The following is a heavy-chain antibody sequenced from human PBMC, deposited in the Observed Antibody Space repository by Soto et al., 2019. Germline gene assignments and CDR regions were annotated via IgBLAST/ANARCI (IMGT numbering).Heavy chain of an antibody. CDR1: GCTFINYS. J-gene: IGHJ4*02. V-gene: IGHV3-21*01. CDR3: AREGIAAALDY. Sequence: GGPLRLSWAASGCTFINYSINWVRQAPGEGLEWVSSISSSSSYIYYADSVKGRFTISRDNAKNSLYLQVNSLRAEDTAVYYCAREGIAAALDYWGQGTLVTVSS. D-gene: IGHD6-13*01. CDR2: ISSSSSYI.